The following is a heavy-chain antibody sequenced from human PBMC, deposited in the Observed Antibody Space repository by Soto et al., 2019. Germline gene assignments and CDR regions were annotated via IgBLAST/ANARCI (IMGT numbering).Heavy chain of an antibody. J-gene: IGHJ4*02. CDR3: ASRGAAAGTFRLEYYFDY. CDR1: GGSFSGYY. D-gene: IGHD6-13*01. V-gene: IGHV4-34*01. Sequence: QVQLQQWGAGLLKPSETLSLTCAVYGGSFSGYYWSWIRQPPGKGLEWIGEINHSGSTNYNPSLTSRVTISVDTSKNQFSLKLSSVTAADTAVYYCASRGAAAGTFRLEYYFDYWGQGTLVTVSS. CDR2: INHSGST.